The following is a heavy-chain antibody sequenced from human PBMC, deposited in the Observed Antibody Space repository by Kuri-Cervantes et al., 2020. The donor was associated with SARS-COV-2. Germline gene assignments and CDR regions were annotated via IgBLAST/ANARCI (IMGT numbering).Heavy chain of an antibody. J-gene: IGHJ4*02. D-gene: IGHD2-15*01. CDR1: GGTFSSYA. CDR3: ARGERLLSDYFDY. Sequence: SVKVSCKASGGTFSSYAISWVRQAPGQGLEWMGGIIPIFGTANYAQKFQGRVTITADESTSTAYMELSSLRSEDTAVYYCARGERLLSDYFDYWGQGTPVTVSS. V-gene: IGHV1-69*13. CDR2: IIPIFGTA.